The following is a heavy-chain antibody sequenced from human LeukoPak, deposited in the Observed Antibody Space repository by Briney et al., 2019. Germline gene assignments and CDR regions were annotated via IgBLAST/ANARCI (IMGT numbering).Heavy chain of an antibody. CDR1: GFTFSTYV. V-gene: IGHV3-23*01. D-gene: IGHD1-26*01. CDR2: ISGSGGST. CDR3: AKAPPGSRETPH. J-gene: IGHJ4*02. Sequence: GGSLRLSCAASGFTFSTYVMSWVRQAPGKGLEWVSAISGSGGSTYYADSVKGRFTISRDNSKNTLYLQMNSLRAEDTAVYYCAKAPPGSRETPHWGQGTLVTVSS.